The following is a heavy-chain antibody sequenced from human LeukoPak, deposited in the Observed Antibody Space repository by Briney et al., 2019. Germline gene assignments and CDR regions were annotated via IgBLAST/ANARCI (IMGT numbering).Heavy chain of an antibody. J-gene: IGHJ6*03. Sequence: SQTLSLTCTVSGGSISSGDYYWSWIRQPPGKGLEWIGYIYYSGSTNYNPSLKSRVTISVDTSKNQFSLKLSSVTAADTAVYYCARVAGAYYYYYYMDVWGKGTTVTVSS. CDR1: GGSISSGDYY. CDR3: ARVAGAYYYYYYMDV. V-gene: IGHV4-61*08. D-gene: IGHD1-1*01. CDR2: IYYSGST.